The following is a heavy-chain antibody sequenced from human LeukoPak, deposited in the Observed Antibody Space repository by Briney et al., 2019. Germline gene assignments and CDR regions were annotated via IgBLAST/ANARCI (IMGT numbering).Heavy chain of an antibody. D-gene: IGHD4-11*01. J-gene: IGHJ6*02. CDR3: ARGGRDYSNTEPSPHNTGKIYGMDV. Sequence: SVKVSCKASGGTFSSYAISWVRQAPGQGLEWMGGTIPIFGTANYAQKFQGRVTITADESTSTAYMELSSLRSEDTAVYYCARGGRDYSNTEPSPHNTGKIYGMDVWGQGTTVTVSS. CDR1: GGTFSSYA. CDR2: TIPIFGTA. V-gene: IGHV1-69*13.